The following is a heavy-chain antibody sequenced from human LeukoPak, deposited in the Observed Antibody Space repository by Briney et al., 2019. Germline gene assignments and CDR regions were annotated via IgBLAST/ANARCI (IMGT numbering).Heavy chain of an antibody. CDR3: ARRQVYDSSGWGDYAFDI. Sequence: SETLSLTCTVSGGSISSYYWSWIRQPPGKGLEWIGYIYYSGSTNYNPSLKSQVTISVDTSKNQFSLKLSSVTAADTAVYYCARRQVYDSSGWGDYAFDIWGQGTMVTVSS. J-gene: IGHJ3*02. CDR1: GGSISSYY. V-gene: IGHV4-59*08. D-gene: IGHD3-22*01. CDR2: IYYSGST.